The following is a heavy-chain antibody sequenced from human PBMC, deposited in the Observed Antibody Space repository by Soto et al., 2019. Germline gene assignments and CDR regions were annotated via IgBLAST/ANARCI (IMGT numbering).Heavy chain of an antibody. CDR3: ARDPWAADY. CDR2: IYSGGST. J-gene: IGHJ4*02. CDR1: GFTVSTKY. D-gene: IGHD3-16*01. Sequence: EVQLVESGGGLVQPGGSLRLSCAASGFTVSTKYMSWVRQAPGKGLEWVSVIYSGGSTFYADSVRGRFTISRDNSKNTVNPQMNSRRAEDTAVYYCARDPWAADYWGQGTLVTVSS. V-gene: IGHV3-66*01.